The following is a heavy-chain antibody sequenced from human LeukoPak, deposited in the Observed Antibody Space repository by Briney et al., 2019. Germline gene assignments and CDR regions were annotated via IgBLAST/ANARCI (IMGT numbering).Heavy chain of an antibody. Sequence: SETLSLTCTVSGYSISSGYYWGWIRQPPGKGLEWIGSIYHSGSTYYNPSLKSRVTISVDTSKNQFSLKLSSVTAADTAVYYCARAPRDQLLSGGDDYWAQEPLVTVPS. D-gene: IGHD2-2*01. CDR2: IYHSGST. CDR3: ARAPRDQLLSGGDDY. J-gene: IGHJ4*02. V-gene: IGHV4-38-2*02. CDR1: GYSISSGYY.